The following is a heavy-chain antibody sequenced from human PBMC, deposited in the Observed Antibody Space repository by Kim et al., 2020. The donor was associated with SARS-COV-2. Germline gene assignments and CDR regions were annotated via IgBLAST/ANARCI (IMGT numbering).Heavy chain of an antibody. Sequence: GGSLRLSCTTSGFTFTGYAMSWVRQAPGKGLEWVARIDGSGGTTYYVESVRGRFIISRDNSKNTLYLQMNSLGGDDTAAYYCVKRGLVWISYHWGRGT. J-gene: IGHJ4*02. V-gene: IGHV3-23*01. CDR2: IDGSGGTT. CDR3: VKRGLVWISYH. D-gene: IGHD2-2*03. CDR1: GFTFTGYA.